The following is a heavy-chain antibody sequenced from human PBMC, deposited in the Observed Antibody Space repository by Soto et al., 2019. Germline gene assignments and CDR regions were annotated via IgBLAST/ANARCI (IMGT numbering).Heavy chain of an antibody. CDR2: IISKAYGETT. CDR3: TRYTYTSRYSYFGMDV. Sequence: GGSLRLSCAPSGFAFSSYGMHWVRQAPGKGQELVGVIISKAYGETTDDAASVKGRFTILRDHSKSITYLQLNSLQSEDTGVYYCTRYTYTSRYSYFGMDVWGHGTTVTVSS. D-gene: IGHD2-2*01. V-gene: IGHV3-49*04. CDR1: GFAFSSYG. J-gene: IGHJ6*02.